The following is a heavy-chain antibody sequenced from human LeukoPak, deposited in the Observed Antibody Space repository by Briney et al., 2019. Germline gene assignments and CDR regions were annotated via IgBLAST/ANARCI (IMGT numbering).Heavy chain of an antibody. CDR1: GYTLTELS. D-gene: IGHD3-22*01. CDR2: FDPEYGET. V-gene: IGHV1-24*01. CDR3: ATAPKKYYYDSSFADY. J-gene: IGHJ4*02. Sequence: ASVKVSCKVSGYTLTELSMHWVRQAPGKGLEWMGGFDPEYGETIYAQKFQGRVTMTEDTSTDTAYMELSSLRSEDTAVYYCATAPKKYYYDSSFADYWGQGTLVTVSS.